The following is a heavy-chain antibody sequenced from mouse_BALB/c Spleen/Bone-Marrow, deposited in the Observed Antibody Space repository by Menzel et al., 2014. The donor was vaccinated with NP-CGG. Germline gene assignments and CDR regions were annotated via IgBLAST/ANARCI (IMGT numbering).Heavy chain of an antibody. CDR2: IHPSDSET. J-gene: IGHJ1*01. V-gene: IGHV1S82*01. Sequence: QVHVKQSGAELVRPGASVKLSCKASGYSFTSYWMNWVKQRPGQGLEWIGMIHPSDSETRLNQKFKDKATLTVDKSSSTAYMQLSIPTSEDSAVHYCARRDYGYDRDWYFDVWGAGTTVTVSS. CDR1: GYSFTSYW. CDR3: ARRDYGYDRDWYFDV. D-gene: IGHD2-2*01.